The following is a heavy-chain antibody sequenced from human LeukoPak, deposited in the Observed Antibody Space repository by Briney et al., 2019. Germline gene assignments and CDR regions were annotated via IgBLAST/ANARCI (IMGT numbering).Heavy chain of an antibody. CDR2: IKSKSDGGTT. Sequence: GGSLRLSCAASGFTFSSYWMSWVRQAPGQGLEWVGRIKSKSDGGTTGYAAPVEGRFSISRDESENTLYLQMSSLQTDDTAVYYCVICPGRWGQGTLVTVSS. CDR1: GFTFSSYW. J-gene: IGHJ4*02. CDR3: VICPGR. D-gene: IGHD3-10*02. V-gene: IGHV3-15*05.